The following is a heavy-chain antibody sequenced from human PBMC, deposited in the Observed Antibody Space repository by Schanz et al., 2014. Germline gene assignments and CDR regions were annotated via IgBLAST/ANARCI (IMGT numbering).Heavy chain of an antibody. CDR1: GFTFSDYY. J-gene: IGHJ6*02. CDR2: ISNSGYTI. V-gene: IGHV3-11*01. CDR3: ARAPPPYSSSPYYWYYGMDV. D-gene: IGHD6-6*01. Sequence: QVQLVESGGGLVKPGGSLRLSCAASGFTFSDYYMNWIRQAPGKGREWVSYISNSGYTIYYADYVKGRFTISRDNAKSTVYMQLSSLRSEDTAVYYCARAPPPYSSSPYYWYYGMDVWGQGTTVTVSS.